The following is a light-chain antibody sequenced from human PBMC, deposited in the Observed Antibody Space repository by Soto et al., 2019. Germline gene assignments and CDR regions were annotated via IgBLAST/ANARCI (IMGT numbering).Light chain of an antibody. CDR3: QEYVTLLWT. Sequence: TQSSATLSFSREERTTLSCRASQSVSSNLAWYQQKPGQAPRLLIYGASTRATGIPARFSGSGSGTEFTLTICSLEPEDFAVYFCQEYVTLLWTFGPGAKVDIK. V-gene: IGKV3-15*01. CDR1: QSVSSN. J-gene: IGKJ1*01. CDR2: GAS.